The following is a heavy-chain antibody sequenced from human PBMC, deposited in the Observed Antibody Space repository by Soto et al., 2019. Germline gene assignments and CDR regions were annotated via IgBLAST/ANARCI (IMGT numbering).Heavy chain of an antibody. CDR3: GRVRGYYRNGTDCLTDY. J-gene: IGHJ4*02. V-gene: IGHV4-30-4*01. D-gene: IGHD3-3*01. CDR2: VYYSGST. CDR1: CGSIRSSDYY. Sequence: SETLSLTCSVSCGSIRSSDYYWSWSRQPPGKGLEWIGYVYYSGSTYYNPSLKSRLNISLDTSKNQFSLKLSSVTAADTAMYYCGRVRGYYRNGTDCLTDYCGQGSLVTVS.